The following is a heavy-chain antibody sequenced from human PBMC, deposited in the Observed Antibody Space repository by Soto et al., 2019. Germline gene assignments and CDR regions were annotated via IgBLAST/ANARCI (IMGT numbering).Heavy chain of an antibody. CDR3: ARGGIGGIYGWFDP. V-gene: IGHV3-30*04. CDR2: ISYDGRNK. Sequence: QVQLVESGGGVVQPGRSLRLSCTASGFTFSSYPMYWVRQAPGKGLEWVTVISYDGRNKDYADSVKGRFTISRDNSKNTLYLQMNSLRIDDTAVYYCARGGIGGIYGWFDPWGQGTLVIVSS. CDR1: GFTFSSYP. D-gene: IGHD1-26*01. J-gene: IGHJ5*02.